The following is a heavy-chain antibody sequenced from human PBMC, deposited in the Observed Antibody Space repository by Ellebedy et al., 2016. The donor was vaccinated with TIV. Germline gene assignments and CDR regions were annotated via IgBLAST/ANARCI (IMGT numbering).Heavy chain of an antibody. CDR1: GYTFTGYY. V-gene: IGHV1-2*02. CDR3: GRGDIVGVHDAIMVYWFDP. D-gene: IGHD2-2*02. CDR2: NNPNSGGT. J-gene: IGHJ5*02. Sequence: AASVKVSCKASGYTFTGYYMHWVRHAPGQGLEWMGWNNPNSGGTNYAQKFQGRVTMTRDPSISTAYMELSRLRSDDTAGYYCGRGDIVGVHDAIMVYWFDPWGQGTLVTVSS.